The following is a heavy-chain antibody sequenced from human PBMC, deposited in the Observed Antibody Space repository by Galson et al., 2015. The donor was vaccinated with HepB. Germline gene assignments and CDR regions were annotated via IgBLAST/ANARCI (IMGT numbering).Heavy chain of an antibody. Sequence: SVKVSCKASGFTFTDYYIHWVRQAPGQGLEWMGWIQLNNGDTKYAPKFQGRVTMTRGTPISTAYMGLRGLTPDDTAVYYCARDPYDSTPLDYWGQGTLVTVSS. D-gene: IGHD5-12*01. CDR1: GFTFTDYY. V-gene: IGHV1-2*02. CDR3: ARDPYDSTPLDY. CDR2: IQLNNGDT. J-gene: IGHJ4*02.